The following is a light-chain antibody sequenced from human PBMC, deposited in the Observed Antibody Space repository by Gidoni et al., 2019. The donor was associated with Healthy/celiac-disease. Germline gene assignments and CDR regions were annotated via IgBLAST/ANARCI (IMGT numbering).Light chain of an antibody. J-gene: IGKJ1*01. CDR1: QSVSSSY. V-gene: IGKV3-20*01. CDR3: QQYGSSPLWT. CDR2: CAS. Sequence: EIVLPQSPGTLSLSPEERATLSCRASQSVSSSYLAWYQQKPGQAPRLLIYCASSRSTGIPDMFSGSGSGTAFTLTIIRLEPEDFAAYYCQQYGSSPLWTFGQGTKVEI.